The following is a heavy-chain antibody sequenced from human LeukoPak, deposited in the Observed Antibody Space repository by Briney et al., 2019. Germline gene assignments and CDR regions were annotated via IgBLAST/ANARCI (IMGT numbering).Heavy chain of an antibody. CDR3: ARRGETYYDILTGYWFDP. V-gene: IGHV5-51*01. D-gene: IGHD3-9*01. CDR2: IYPADSDT. CDR1: GFTFTKYW. Sequence: GESLKISCKGSGFTFTKYWIAWVRQMPGKGLEWMGMIYPADSDTRYSPSFQGQVTISADKSISTAYLQWSSLKASDTAMYYCARRGETYYDILTGYWFDPWGQGTLVTVSS. J-gene: IGHJ5*02.